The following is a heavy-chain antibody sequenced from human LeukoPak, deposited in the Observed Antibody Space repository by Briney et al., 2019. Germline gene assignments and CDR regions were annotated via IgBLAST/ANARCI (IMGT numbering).Heavy chain of an antibody. D-gene: IGHD6-13*01. CDR1: GGSISSYY. V-gene: IGHV4-59*01. CDR3: ARAPARAAAGLDY. Sequence: PSETLSLTCTVSGGSISSYYWSWIRQPPGKGLEWIGYIYYSGSTNYHPSLKSRVTISVDTSKNQFSLKLSSVTAADTAVYYCARAPARAAAGLDYWGQGTLVTVSS. J-gene: IGHJ4*02. CDR2: IYYSGST.